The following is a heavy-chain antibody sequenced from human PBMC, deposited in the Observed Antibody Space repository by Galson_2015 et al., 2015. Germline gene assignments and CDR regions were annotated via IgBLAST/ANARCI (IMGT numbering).Heavy chain of an antibody. CDR1: GFTFSSYT. CDR2: ISGSGAYT. CDR3: AKGIETARYWYFDL. Sequence: SLRLSCAASGFTFSSYTMSWVRQAPGKGLEWFSAISGSGAYTYFADSVKGQFTVSRDNSKNTLYLQMSSLRAEDTAVYYCAKGIETARYWYFDLWGRGTLVTVSS. J-gene: IGHJ2*01. V-gene: IGHV3-23*01. D-gene: IGHD1-1*01.